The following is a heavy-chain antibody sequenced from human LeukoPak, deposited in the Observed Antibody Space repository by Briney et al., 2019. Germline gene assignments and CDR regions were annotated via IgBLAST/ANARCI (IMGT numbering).Heavy chain of an antibody. CDR2: IYSSGST. J-gene: IGHJ3*02. V-gene: IGHV4-59*01. CDR3: ARGLLVYGPSDAFDI. CDR1: DDSISSYY. D-gene: IGHD6-13*01. Sequence: PSETLSLTCTVSDDSISSYYCSSIRQPPGKGLEWIGYIYSSGSTNYNPSLKSRVTISVDTSKNQFSLKLSSVTAADTAVYYCARGLLVYGPSDAFDIWGQGTMVTVSS.